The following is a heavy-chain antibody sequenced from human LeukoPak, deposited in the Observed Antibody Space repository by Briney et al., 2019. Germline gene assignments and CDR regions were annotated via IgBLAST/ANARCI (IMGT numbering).Heavy chain of an antibody. V-gene: IGHV3-11*01. D-gene: IGHD2-15*01. Sequence: GGSLRLSCAASGFTFSDYYMSWIRQAPGKGLEWVSYISSSGSTIYYADSVKGRFTISRDNAKNSLYLQMNSLRAEDTAVYYCAREARIGYCSGGSCPAAPVDYWGQGTLVTVSS. CDR1: GFTFSDYY. J-gene: IGHJ4*02. CDR3: AREARIGYCSGGSCPAAPVDY. CDR2: ISSSGSTI.